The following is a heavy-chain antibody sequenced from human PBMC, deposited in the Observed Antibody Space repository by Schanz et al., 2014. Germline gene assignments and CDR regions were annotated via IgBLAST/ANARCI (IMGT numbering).Heavy chain of an antibody. CDR3: AKTPREYCNYDNCPNWFDS. J-gene: IGHJ5*01. Sequence: EVQLLESGGGVVQPGRSLRLSCAASGFTFSSYGMHWVRQAPGKGLEYVSAISHDGYSTYYADSVKGRFTISRDNSKNTLYLQMSSLTTEDTAVYFCAKTPREYCNYDNCPNWFDSWGQGTLVTASS. D-gene: IGHD2-15*01. V-gene: IGHV3-64D*06. CDR2: ISHDGYST. CDR1: GFTFSSYG.